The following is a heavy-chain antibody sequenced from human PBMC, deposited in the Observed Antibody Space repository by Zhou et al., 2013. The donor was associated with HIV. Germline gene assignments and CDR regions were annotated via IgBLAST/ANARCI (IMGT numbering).Heavy chain of an antibody. CDR3: ARDLPSVAGTGY. D-gene: IGHD6-19*01. CDR1: GYTFTSYA. CDR2: INAGNGNT. Sequence: QVQLVQSGAEVTKPGASVKVSCKASGYTFTSYAIHWVRQAPGQRLEWMGWINAGNGNTEYSQKFQGRVSITRDASANTAYMELRSLTSDDTAVYYCARDLPSVAGTGYWGQGTLVTVSS. V-gene: IGHV1-3*01. J-gene: IGHJ4*02.